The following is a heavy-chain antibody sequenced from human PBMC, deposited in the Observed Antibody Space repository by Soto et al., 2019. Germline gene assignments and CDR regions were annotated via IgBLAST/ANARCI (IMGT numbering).Heavy chain of an antibody. J-gene: IGHJ4*02. CDR1: GYTFSSHA. Sequence: ASVKVSCKASGYTFSSHAIHWVRQAPGQRLEWMGWINPNSGGTNYAQKFQGRVTMTRDTSISTAYMELSRLRSDDTAVYYCASTAMPYYWGQGTLVTVSS. V-gene: IGHV1-2*02. CDR2: INPNSGGT. D-gene: IGHD5-18*01. CDR3: ASTAMPYY.